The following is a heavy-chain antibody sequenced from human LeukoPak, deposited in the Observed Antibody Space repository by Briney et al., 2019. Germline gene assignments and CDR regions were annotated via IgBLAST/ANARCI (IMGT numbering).Heavy chain of an antibody. CDR2: IKEDGSRI. CDR1: GFTFSNYW. CDR3: VGSSGWLFDY. Sequence: GGSLRLSCAGTGFTFSNYWTNWVRQAAGKGREWVANIKEDGSRINYVDSVKGRFTISRDNAKNSVYLQMDNLRAEDTAVYYCVGSSGWLFDYWGQGILVAVSS. V-gene: IGHV3-7*01. J-gene: IGHJ4*02. D-gene: IGHD6-19*01.